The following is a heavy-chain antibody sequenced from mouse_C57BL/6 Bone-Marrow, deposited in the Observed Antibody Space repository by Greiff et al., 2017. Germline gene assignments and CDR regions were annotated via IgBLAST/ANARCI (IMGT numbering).Heavy chain of an antibody. V-gene: IGHV1-26*01. CDR2: INPNNGGT. CDR3: ARPGTAQATDFAY. J-gene: IGHJ3*01. Sequence: VQLQQSGPELVKPGASVKISCKASGYTFTDYYMHWVKQSHGKSLEWIGDINPNNGGTSYNQKFKGKATLTVDKSSSTAYMELRSLTSEDSAVYYCARPGTAQATDFAYWGQGTLVTVSA. D-gene: IGHD3-2*02. CDR1: GYTFTDYY.